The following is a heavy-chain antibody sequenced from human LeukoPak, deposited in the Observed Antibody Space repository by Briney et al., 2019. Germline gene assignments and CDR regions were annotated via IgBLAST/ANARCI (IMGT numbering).Heavy chain of an antibody. CDR3: AREPAAAGDYYYYYYMDV. CDR1: GGSISNYY. CDR2: IYYSGST. Sequence: SETLSLTCTVSGGSISNYYWSWIRQPPGKGLEWIGYIYYSGSTNYNPSLKSRVTISVDTSKNQFSLKLSSVTAADTAVYYCAREPAAAGDYYYYYYMDVWGKGTTVTVSS. J-gene: IGHJ6*03. D-gene: IGHD6-13*01. V-gene: IGHV4-59*01.